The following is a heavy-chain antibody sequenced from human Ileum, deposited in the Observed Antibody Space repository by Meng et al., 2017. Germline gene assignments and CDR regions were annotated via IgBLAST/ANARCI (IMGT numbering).Heavy chain of an antibody. CDR2: IHHSGTT. CDR1: GGSISSSIW. J-gene: IGHJ4*02. V-gene: IGHV4-4*02. CDR3: ARGVVSGSHYNTY. D-gene: IGHD3-10*01. Sequence: QVQLQESGPGLVKPSGTLSLTCAGPGGSISSSIWWSWVRQPPEKGLEWIGEIHHSGTTNYSPSLKSRLTISVDKSKNQFSLKLQSVTAADTAVYFCARGVVSGSHYNTYWGQGILVTVSS.